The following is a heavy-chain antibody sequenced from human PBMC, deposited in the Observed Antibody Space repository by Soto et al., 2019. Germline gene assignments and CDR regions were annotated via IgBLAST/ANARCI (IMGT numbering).Heavy chain of an antibody. CDR1: GFTLISSA. CDR2: IVVGSGNA. CDR3: AAAILGQPPYFYGMAV. J-gene: IGHJ6*02. D-gene: IGHD6-13*01. Sequence: QMQLVQSGPEVKKPGTSVKVSCKASGFTLISSAVQWVRQARGQGLEWIGWIVVGSGNANYAQKLQERVTISRDMSTSTVDMELSSRRSEDTAVYYCAAAILGQPPYFYGMAVWGQGTTVTVPS. V-gene: IGHV1-58*01.